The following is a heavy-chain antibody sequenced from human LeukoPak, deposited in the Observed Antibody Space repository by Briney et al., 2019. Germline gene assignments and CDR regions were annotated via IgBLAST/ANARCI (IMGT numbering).Heavy chain of an antibody. J-gene: IGHJ6*03. CDR1: GFTFSSYG. V-gene: IGHV3-30*02. Sequence: GGSLRLSCAASGFTFSSYGMHWVRQAPGKGLEWVAFIRYGGSNKYYADSVKGRFTISRDNSKNTLYLQMNSLRAEDTAVYYCAKDRYSSSQPGYYYYMDVWGKGTTVTVSS. CDR2: IRYGGSNK. D-gene: IGHD6-6*01. CDR3: AKDRYSSSQPGYYYYMDV.